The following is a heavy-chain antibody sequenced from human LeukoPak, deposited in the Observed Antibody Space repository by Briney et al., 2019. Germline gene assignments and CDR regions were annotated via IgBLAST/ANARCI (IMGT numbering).Heavy chain of an antibody. D-gene: IGHD1-26*01. CDR1: GGSISSSSYY. V-gene: IGHV4-39*07. Sequence: SETLSLTCTVSGGSISSSSYYWGWIRQPPGKGLEWIGSIYYSGSTYYNPSLKSRVTISVDTSKNQFSLKLSSVTAADTAVYYCARVDSGSYYDWGQGTLVTVSS. J-gene: IGHJ4*02. CDR2: IYYSGST. CDR3: ARVDSGSYYD.